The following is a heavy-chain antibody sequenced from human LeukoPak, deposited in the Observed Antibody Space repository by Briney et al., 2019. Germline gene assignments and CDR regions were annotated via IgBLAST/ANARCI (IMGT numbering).Heavy chain of an antibody. D-gene: IGHD2-21*02. Sequence: SVKVSCKASGYTFTGYYLHWVRQAPGQGLEWMGCVNPNSGDTNYAQKFQGRVTMTRDTSISTAYMELSRLRSDDTAVYYCARVVTAAHNWFDPWGQGTLVTVSS. V-gene: IGHV1-2*02. J-gene: IGHJ5*02. CDR1: GYTFTGYY. CDR2: VNPNSGDT. CDR3: ARVVTAAHNWFDP.